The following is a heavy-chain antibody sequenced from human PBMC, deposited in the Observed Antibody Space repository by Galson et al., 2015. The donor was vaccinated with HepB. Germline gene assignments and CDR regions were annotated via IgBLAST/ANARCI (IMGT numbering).Heavy chain of an antibody. CDR3: ARGSSLYNGPSTGYSGYADAFDI. D-gene: IGHD5-12*01. CDR1: GYTFTGYY. Sequence: SVKVSCKASGYTFTGYYMHWVRQAPGQGLEWMGRINPNSGGTNYAQKFQGRVTMTRDTSISTAYMELSRLRSDDTVVYYCARGSSLYNGPSTGYSGYADAFDIWGQGTMVTVSS. CDR2: INPNSGGT. J-gene: IGHJ3*02. V-gene: IGHV1-2*05.